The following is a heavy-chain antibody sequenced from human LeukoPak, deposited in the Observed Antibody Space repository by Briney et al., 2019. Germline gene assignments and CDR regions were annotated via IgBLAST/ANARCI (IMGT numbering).Heavy chain of an antibody. CDR2: NYYNEST. V-gene: IGHV4-39*01. CDR1: GGPMSSRSYY. CDR3: ARGYSTGTPFFDY. Sequence: SETLSLTCTVSGGPMSSRSYYWGWICQSPGKGLEWIGSNYYNESTYYNPSFKSRVTIDVDMSENQFSLRLNSVTAADTAVYYCARGYSTGTPFFDYWGQGILVTVSS. J-gene: IGHJ4*02. D-gene: IGHD2-8*02.